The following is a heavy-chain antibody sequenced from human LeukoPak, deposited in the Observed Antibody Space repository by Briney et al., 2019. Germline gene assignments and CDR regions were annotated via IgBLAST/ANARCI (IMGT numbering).Heavy chain of an antibody. CDR1: GYTFTSYG. CDR2: ISAYNGNT. CDR3: ARSGYCSGGSCYSRIDY. D-gene: IGHD2-15*01. V-gene: IGHV1-18*01. Sequence: ASVKVSCKASGYTFTSYGISWVRQAPGQGLEWMGWISAYNGNTNYAQKLQGRVTMTTDTSTSTAYMELRSLRSDDTAVYYCARSGYCSGGSCYSRIDYWGQGTLVTVSS. J-gene: IGHJ4*02.